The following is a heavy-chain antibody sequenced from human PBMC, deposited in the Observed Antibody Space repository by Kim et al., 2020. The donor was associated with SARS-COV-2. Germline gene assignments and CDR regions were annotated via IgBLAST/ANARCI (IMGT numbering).Heavy chain of an antibody. CDR2: INHSGST. Sequence: SETLSLTCAVYGGSFSGYYWSWIRQPPGKGLEWIGEINHSGSTNYNPSLKSRVTISVDTSKNQFSLKLSSVTAADTAVYYCARGPFCSGGSCSRGVYYYYGMDVWGQGTTVTVSS. V-gene: IGHV4-34*01. J-gene: IGHJ6*02. CDR3: ARGPFCSGGSCSRGVYYYYGMDV. D-gene: IGHD2-15*01. CDR1: GGSFSGYY.